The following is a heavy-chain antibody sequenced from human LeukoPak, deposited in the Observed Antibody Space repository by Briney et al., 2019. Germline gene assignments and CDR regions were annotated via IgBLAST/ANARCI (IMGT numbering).Heavy chain of an antibody. D-gene: IGHD3-10*01. J-gene: IGHJ4*02. V-gene: IGHV3-21*04. CDR1: GFXFSTYH. Sequence: GGSLRLSCAASGFXFSTYHINWVRQAPGKGLEWVSSISSTSRRLYYAGSVKGRFTISRDNAENSLYLQMSSLRAEDTAVYYCARASGFAGELDYWGQGTLVTVSS. CDR2: ISSTSRRL. CDR3: ARASGFAGELDY.